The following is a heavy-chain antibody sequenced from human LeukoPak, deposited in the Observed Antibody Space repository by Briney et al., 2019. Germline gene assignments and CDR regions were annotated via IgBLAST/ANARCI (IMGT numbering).Heavy chain of an antibody. CDR2: IRYDGSNK. CDR1: GFTFSSYG. CDR3: ARLEYQLLWGFDY. J-gene: IGHJ4*02. D-gene: IGHD2-2*01. V-gene: IGHV3-30*02. Sequence: GGSLRLSCAASGFTFSSYGMHWVPQAPGKGLEWVAFIRYDGSNKYYADSVKGRFTISRDNSKNTLYLQINSLRAEDTAVYYCARLEYQLLWGFDYWGQGTLVTVSS.